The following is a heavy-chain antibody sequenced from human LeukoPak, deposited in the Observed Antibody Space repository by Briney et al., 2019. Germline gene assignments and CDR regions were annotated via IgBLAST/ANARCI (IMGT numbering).Heavy chain of an antibody. CDR3: VKEPRGYSFSFDI. D-gene: IGHD5-18*01. V-gene: IGHV3-23*01. Sequence: GGSLGLSCAASGFTFSTCAINWVRQAPGKGLEWVSAISGSGSKTFYADSVKGRFTISRDNPKNTLYLQINSLRPEDTAVYYCVKEPRGYSFSFDIWGQGTMVTVSS. CDR1: GFTFSTCA. CDR2: ISGSGSKT. J-gene: IGHJ3*02.